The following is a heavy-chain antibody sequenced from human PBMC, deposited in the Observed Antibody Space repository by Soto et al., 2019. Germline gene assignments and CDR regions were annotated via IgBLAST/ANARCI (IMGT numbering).Heavy chain of an antibody. V-gene: IGHV3-30*18. J-gene: IGHJ4*02. CDR3: AKLPGGYDFDY. Sequence: SGGSLRLSCAASGFTFSSYGMHWVRQAPGKGLEWVAVISYDGGNKYYADSVKGRFTISRDNSKNTLYLQMNSLRAEDTAVYYCAKLPGGYDFDYWGQGTLVTVSS. CDR1: GFTFSSYG. CDR2: ISYDGGNK. D-gene: IGHD5-12*01.